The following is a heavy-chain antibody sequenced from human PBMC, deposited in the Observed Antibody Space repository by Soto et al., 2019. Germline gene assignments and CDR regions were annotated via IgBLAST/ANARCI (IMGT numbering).Heavy chain of an antibody. CDR3: ARWGRVEINYYYYGMDV. V-gene: IGHV4-34*01. Sequence: SETLSLTCAVYGGSFSGYYWSWIRQPPGKGLEWIGEINHSGSTNYNPSLKSRVTISVDTSKNQFSLKLSSVTAADTAVYYCARWGRVEINYYYYGMDVWGQGTTVTVSS. J-gene: IGHJ6*02. CDR1: GGSFSGYY. D-gene: IGHD3-16*01. CDR2: INHSGST.